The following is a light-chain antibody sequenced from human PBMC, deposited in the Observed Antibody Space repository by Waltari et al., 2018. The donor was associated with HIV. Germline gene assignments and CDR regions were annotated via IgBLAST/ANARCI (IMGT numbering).Light chain of an antibody. V-gene: IGLV2-23*01. CDR3: CSYAGSSTLEV. J-gene: IGLJ2*01. CDR2: EGS. Sequence: QSALTQPASVSGSPGQSITLSCTGTRSDVGSYNLVSCYQQHPGKAPKLMIYEGSKRPSGVSNRFSGSKSGNTASLTISGIQAEDEADYYCCSYAGSSTLEVFGGGTKLTVL. CDR1: RSDVGSYNL.